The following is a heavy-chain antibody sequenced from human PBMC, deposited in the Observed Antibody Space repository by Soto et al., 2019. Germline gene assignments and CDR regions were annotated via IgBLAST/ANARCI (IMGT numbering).Heavy chain of an antibody. J-gene: IGHJ4*02. V-gene: IGHV3-74*01. CDR3: ARDSISGDY. Sequence: GSLRLSCAVSGFTFSSYWMHWVRQGPGRGLVWVLRINSDGSSTTYADSVKGRFTISRGNAKNTPNLQMNSLRAEDTAVNYCARDSISGDYWGQGTLVTVSS. CDR1: GFTFSSYW. CDR2: INSDGSST. D-gene: IGHD3-10*01.